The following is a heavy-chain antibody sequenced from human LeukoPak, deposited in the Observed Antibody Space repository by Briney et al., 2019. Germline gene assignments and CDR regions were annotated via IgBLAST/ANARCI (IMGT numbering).Heavy chain of an antibody. Sequence: GGSLRLSCAASGFTFSRYGMSWVRQAPGKGLEWVSGITGSGGGTYYADSVKGRFTISRDNFKKTLYLQMNSLRAEDTAVYYCAKDEGWFGEFFPNSDYWGQGTLVTVSS. D-gene: IGHD3-10*01. J-gene: IGHJ4*02. V-gene: IGHV3-23*01. CDR3: AKDEGWFGEFFPNSDY. CDR1: GFTFSRYG. CDR2: ITGSGGGT.